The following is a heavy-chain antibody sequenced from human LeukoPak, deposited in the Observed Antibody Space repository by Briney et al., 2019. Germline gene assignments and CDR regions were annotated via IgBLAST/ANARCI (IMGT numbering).Heavy chain of an antibody. CDR1: GYTFTGYY. CDR2: IKPNSGGT. D-gene: IGHD6-13*01. J-gene: IGHJ4*02. V-gene: IGHV1-2*02. Sequence: ASVKVSCTASGYTFTGYYMHWVRQAPGQGLEWMGWIKPNSGGTNYAQKFQGRVTMTRDTSISTAYMELSRLRSDDTAVFYCAREEVIAAAGPTLDYWGQGALVTVSS. CDR3: AREEVIAAAGPTLDY.